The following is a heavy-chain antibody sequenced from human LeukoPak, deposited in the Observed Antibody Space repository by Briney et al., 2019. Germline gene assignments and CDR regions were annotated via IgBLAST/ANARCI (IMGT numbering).Heavy chain of an antibody. Sequence: GGSLRLSCAASGFTFNGYSFHWVRQAPGKGLEYVSAISSDGGSTYYANSVKGRFLISRGNSKNTVYLQMGSLRPEDMGVYYCARDDPNSPCHFWGQGTLVTVSS. D-gene: IGHD3-3*02. V-gene: IGHV3-64*01. CDR3: ARDDPNSPCHF. CDR2: ISSDGGST. J-gene: IGHJ1*01. CDR1: GFTFNGYS.